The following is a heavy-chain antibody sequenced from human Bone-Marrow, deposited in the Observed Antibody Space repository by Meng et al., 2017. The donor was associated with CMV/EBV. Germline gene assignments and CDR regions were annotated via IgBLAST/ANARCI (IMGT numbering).Heavy chain of an antibody. D-gene: IGHD5-12*01. CDR2: INPNSGGT. J-gene: IGHJ4*02. CDR3: AREEGGDSGYDLGY. V-gene: IGHV1-2*02. Sequence: QVQLRQWGAGVKKPGASVKLSCNASGYTFTGYYMRWVRQAPGQGLEWMGWINPNSGGTNYAQKFQGRVTMTRDTSISTAYMELSRLRSDDTAVYYCAREEGGDSGYDLGYWGQGTLVTVSS. CDR1: GYTFTGYY.